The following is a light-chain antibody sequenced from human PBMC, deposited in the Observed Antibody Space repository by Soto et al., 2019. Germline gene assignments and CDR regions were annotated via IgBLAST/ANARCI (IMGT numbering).Light chain of an antibody. CDR2: DPS. J-gene: IGKJ1*01. CDR3: QPYGASPPT. Sequence: EMVLTQSPCTLSLSAGERATLSCSASQSVSSSYLAWYQQKRRQAPTLPTHDPSRRATGIPDTFSASGSGTDLTLPISRPEPAAFPVYSCQPYGASPPTSGQGTKVDLK. CDR1: QSVSSSY. V-gene: IGKV3-20*01.